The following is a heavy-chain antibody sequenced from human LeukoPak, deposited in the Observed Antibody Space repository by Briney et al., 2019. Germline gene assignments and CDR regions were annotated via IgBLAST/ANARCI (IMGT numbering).Heavy chain of an antibody. CDR3: ASHPEQLVVPYYYYYYMDV. J-gene: IGHJ6*03. Sequence: SVKVSCKASGGTFSSYAISWVRQAPGQGLEWMGGITPIFGTANYAQKFQGRVTITADESTSTAYMELSSLRSEDTAVYYCASHPEQLVVPYYYYYYMDVWGKGTTVTVSS. D-gene: IGHD6-6*01. CDR2: ITPIFGTA. CDR1: GGTFSSYA. V-gene: IGHV1-69*13.